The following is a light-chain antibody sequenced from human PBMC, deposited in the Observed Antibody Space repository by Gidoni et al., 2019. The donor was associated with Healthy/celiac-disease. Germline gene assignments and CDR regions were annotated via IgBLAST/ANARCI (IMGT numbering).Light chain of an antibody. J-gene: IGKJ1*01. Sequence: EILLTQSPATLSVSPGERATLSCRASQSVNSNLAWYQQKPGQTPRLLIYGASTRATGVAARFSGSGSGTEFTLTISSLQSEHFAVYYCQQYDDWPLTFGQGTKVEIK. CDR1: QSVNSN. V-gene: IGKV3-15*01. CDR2: GAS. CDR3: QQYDDWPLT.